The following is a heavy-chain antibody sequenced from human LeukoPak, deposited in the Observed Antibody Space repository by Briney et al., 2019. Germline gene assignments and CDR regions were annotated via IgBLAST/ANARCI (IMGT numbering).Heavy chain of an antibody. J-gene: IGHJ3*02. CDR2: IYYSGTT. CDR1: GGSISSDGYY. V-gene: IGHV4-31*03. Sequence: SETLSLTCTVSGGSISSDGYYWSWIRQHPGKGLEWIVYIYYSGTTYYNPSLESRVTMSVDTSKNQFSLKLSSVTAADTAVYYCARYRDSGGRLAFDIWGQGTVVTVSS. CDR3: ARYRDSGGRLAFDI. D-gene: IGHD2-15*01.